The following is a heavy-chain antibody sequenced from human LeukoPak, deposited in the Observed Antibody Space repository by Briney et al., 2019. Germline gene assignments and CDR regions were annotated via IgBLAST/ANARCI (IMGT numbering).Heavy chain of an antibody. J-gene: IGHJ4*02. CDR2: ISGSSSHT. CDR3: AKEHDYSNAAPEWGFDS. Sequence: PGGSLRLSCAASGFTFSSYEMNWVRQAPGKGLEWVSGISGSSSHTMDADSVRGRFTISRDNTRNTLYLHMNNVRAEDTALYYCAKEHDYSNAAPEWGFDSWGQGTRVTVSS. D-gene: IGHD3-3*01. V-gene: IGHV3-48*03. CDR1: GFTFSSYE.